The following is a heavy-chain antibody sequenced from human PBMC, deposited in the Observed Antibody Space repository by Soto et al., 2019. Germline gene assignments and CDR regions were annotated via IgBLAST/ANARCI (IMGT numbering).Heavy chain of an antibody. CDR3: ARDLDGSGSYYYGMDV. J-gene: IGHJ6*02. CDR2: IYYSGST. V-gene: IGHV4-31*11. D-gene: IGHD3-10*01. Sequence: SETLSLTCAVSGGSISSGGYYWSWIRQHPGKGLEWIGYIYYSGSTYYNPSLKSRVTISVDTSKNQFSLKLSSVTAADTAVYYCARDLDGSGSYYYGMDVWGQGTTVTVSS. CDR1: GGSISSGGYY.